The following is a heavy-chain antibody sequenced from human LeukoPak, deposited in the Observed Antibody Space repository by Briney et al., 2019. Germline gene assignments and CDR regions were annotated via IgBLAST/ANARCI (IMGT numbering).Heavy chain of an antibody. V-gene: IGHV4-34*01. CDR1: GGSFSGYY. Sequence: SETLSLTCAVYGGSFSGYYWSWIRQPPGKGLEWIGEINHSGSTNYNPSLKSRVTISVDTSKNQFSLKLSSVTAADTAVYYCARGSGTSSRFDPWGQGTLVTVSS. D-gene: IGHD3-10*01. CDR2: INHSGST. CDR3: ARGSGTSSRFDP. J-gene: IGHJ5*02.